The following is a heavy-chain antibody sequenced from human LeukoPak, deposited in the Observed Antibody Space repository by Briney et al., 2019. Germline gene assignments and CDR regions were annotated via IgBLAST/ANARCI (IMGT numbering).Heavy chain of an antibody. CDR3: ARASDAFDI. CDR2: ISDDGSRT. J-gene: IGHJ3*02. Sequence: TGGSLRLSCAASGFTFSRNWMHWVRQAPGKGLVWVSRISDDGSRTGYADSVKGRVTISRDNAKNTLYLQMNSLRAEDTAVYYCARASDAFDIWGQGTMVTVSS. CDR1: GFTFSRNW. V-gene: IGHV3-74*01.